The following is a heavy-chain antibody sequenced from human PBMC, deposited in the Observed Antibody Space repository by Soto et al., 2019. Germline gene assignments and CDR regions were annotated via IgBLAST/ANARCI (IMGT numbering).Heavy chain of an antibody. V-gene: IGHV1-18*01. CDR1: GYTFTGYG. CDR3: ARIWSRGGCES. Sequence: ASLKVSCRAFGYTFTGYGISWGRQAPGQGLEWMGWISAYNGNTNSAQKLQGRVTMTTDTSRSTAYMGLSSLSSDDTVVYYCARIWSRGGCESWGKGRMFTVAS. CDR2: ISAYNGNT. D-gene: IGHD2-21*01. J-gene: IGHJ3*01.